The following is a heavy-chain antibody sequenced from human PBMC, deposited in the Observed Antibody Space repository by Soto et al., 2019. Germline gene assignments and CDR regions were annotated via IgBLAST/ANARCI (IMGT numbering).Heavy chain of an antibody. Sequence: EVQLVESGGGLVQPGGSLRLSCAASGFTVGTNFMNWVRQAPGRGLEWVSVIYPGGGTYYADSVKGRFAVSRDTSKNTLYLQMNSLRVENTAVYYCARESYMDYWGQRTQVTVSS. CDR1: GFTVGTNF. J-gene: IGHJ4*02. CDR2: IYPGGGT. V-gene: IGHV3-66*01. CDR3: ARESYMDY. D-gene: IGHD2-2*02.